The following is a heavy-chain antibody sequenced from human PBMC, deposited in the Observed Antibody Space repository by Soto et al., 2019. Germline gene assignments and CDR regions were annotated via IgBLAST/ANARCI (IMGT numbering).Heavy chain of an antibody. Sequence: SQTLSLTCDISGDSVSSNNFSWNWIRQSPSRGLEWLGRTYYRSKWYNDYAISVKSRIIVNPDTSKNRFSLQLNSLKTEDTAVYYCTTAPFSFITLPGTSFLIGMDVWGQGTTVTVSS. J-gene: IGHJ6*02. CDR1: GDSVSSNNFS. CDR3: TTAPFSFITLPGTSFLIGMDV. D-gene: IGHD3-10*01. V-gene: IGHV6-1*01. CDR2: TYYRSKWYN.